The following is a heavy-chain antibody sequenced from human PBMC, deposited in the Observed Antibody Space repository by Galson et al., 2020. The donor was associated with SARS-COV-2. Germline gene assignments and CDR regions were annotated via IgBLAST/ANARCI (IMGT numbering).Heavy chain of an antibody. CDR3: VQGGWRLGGPYVH. Sequence: GGSLRLSCAASGFSFDNHAMSWVRQAPGKGLEWVTVFYPDGTTSYEASVRGRFTISRDDSKNLVFLQMNSLRLEDTARYYCVQGGWRLGGPYVHWGQGSMVTVSS. CDR1: GFSFDNHA. D-gene: IGHD2-15*01. CDR2: FYPDGTT. J-gene: IGHJ4*02. V-gene: IGHV3-23*03.